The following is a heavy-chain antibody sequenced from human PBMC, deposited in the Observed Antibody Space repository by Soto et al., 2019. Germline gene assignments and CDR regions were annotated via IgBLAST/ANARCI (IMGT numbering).Heavy chain of an antibody. J-gene: IGHJ4*02. CDR2: FDLENGET. CDR3: AIEVRRINQFDH. V-gene: IGHV1-24*01. CDR1: GYTLTELS. D-gene: IGHD3-10*01. Sequence: GASVKVSRKVSGYTLTELSIHRVRQAPGAGIEWMGGFDLENGETIYAQRFQGRVTMTEESSADTPYMELSSLRSEYTAVYYCAIEVRRINQFDHWGQGTMVTVSS.